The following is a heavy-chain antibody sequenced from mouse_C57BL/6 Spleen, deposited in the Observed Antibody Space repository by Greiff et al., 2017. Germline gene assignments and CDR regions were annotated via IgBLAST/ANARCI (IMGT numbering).Heavy chain of an antibody. V-gene: IGHV1-15*01. CDR2: IVPETGGT. D-gene: IGHD1-3*01. CDR3: TGSGGYAMDY. CDR1: GYTFTDYE. J-gene: IGHJ4*01. Sequence: QVQLQQSGAELVRPGASVTLSCKASGYTFTDYEMHWVKQTPVHGLEWIGAIVPETGGTAYNQKFKGKAILTADKSSSTAYMELRSLTSEDSAVYYCTGSGGYAMDYWGQGTFVTVSA.